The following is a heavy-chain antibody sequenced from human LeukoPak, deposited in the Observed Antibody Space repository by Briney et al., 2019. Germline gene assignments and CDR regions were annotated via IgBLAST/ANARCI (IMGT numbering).Heavy chain of an antibody. CDR1: GYTFNENN. D-gene: IGHD2-21*02. CDR3: AKATAWFES. CDR2: VDPEDGET. J-gene: IGHJ5*01. V-gene: IGHV1-69-2*01. Sequence: ASVKVSCKASGYTFNENNIHWVRQAPGKGPEWMGHVDPEDGETLYAEDFRGRVTITTDTSLDAAYIKLTNLRSDDTAVYYCAKATAWFESWGQGTLVIVSS.